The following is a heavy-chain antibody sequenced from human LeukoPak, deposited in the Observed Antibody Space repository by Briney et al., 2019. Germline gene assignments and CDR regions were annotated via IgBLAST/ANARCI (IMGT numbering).Heavy chain of an antibody. D-gene: IGHD1-1*01. CDR2: IYPGDSDT. J-gene: IGHJ2*01. CDR1: GYSFTTYW. CDR3: ARRLDYWYFDL. V-gene: IGHV5-51*01. Sequence: GESLKISCKGSGYSFTTYWIAWVRQMPGKGLEWMGIIYPGDSDTRYSPSFQGQVTISADKSISTAYLQWSSLKASDSAMYYCARRLDYWYFDLWARGTLVTVSS.